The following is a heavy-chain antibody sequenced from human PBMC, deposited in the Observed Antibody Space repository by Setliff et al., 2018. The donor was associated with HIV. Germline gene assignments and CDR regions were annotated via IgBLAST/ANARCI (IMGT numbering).Heavy chain of an antibody. V-gene: IGHV4-4*08. CDR2: TYTSVT. D-gene: IGHD3-10*01. Sequence: SETLSLTCTVSGGSTSSYYWSWIRQPPGKGLEWIGYTYTSVTNYKPSLKSRVTISIDTSKNQFSLKLTSVTAADTAIYYCARSKGGGSGSFSYWGQGTLVTVSS. CDR1: GGSTSSYY. J-gene: IGHJ4*02. CDR3: ARSKGGGSGSFSY.